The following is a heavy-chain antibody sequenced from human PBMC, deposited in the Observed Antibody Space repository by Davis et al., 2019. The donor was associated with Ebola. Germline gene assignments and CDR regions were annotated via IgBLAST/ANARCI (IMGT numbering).Heavy chain of an antibody. Sequence: PWGSLRLSCAASGFTFSSYWMSWVRQAPGKGLEWVANIKQDGSEKYYVDSVKGRFTISRDNAKNSLYLQMNSLRAEDTAVYYCARGGKDFWSGYYTEGKVDVWGQGTTVTVSS. D-gene: IGHD3-3*01. J-gene: IGHJ6*02. CDR2: IKQDGSEK. CDR3: ARGGKDFWSGYYTEGKVDV. CDR1: GFTFSSYW. V-gene: IGHV3-7*01.